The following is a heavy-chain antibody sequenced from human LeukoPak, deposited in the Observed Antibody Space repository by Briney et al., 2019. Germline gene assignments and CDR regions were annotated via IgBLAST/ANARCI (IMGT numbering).Heavy chain of an antibody. CDR3: ARDWPYYYDSSAGEKFHNWFDP. V-gene: IGHV6-1*01. J-gene: IGHJ5*02. D-gene: IGHD3-22*01. CDR2: TYYRSKWYN. Sequence: SQTLSLTCAISGDSVSSNSAAWIWISQSPSRGLEWLGRTYYRSKWYNDYAVSVKSRITINPDTSKNQFSLQLNSVTPEDTAVYYCARDWPYYYDSSAGEKFHNWFDPWGQGTLVTVSS. CDR1: GDSVSSNSAA.